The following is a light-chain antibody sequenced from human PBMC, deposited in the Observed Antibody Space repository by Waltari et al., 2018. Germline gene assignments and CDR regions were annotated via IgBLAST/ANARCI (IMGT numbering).Light chain of an antibody. CDR3: QSADGSGSYVV. CDR2: KDN. CDR1: ALPKQY. V-gene: IGLV3-25*03. Sequence: SYELIQAPSVSVSPGQTARIICPGDALPKQYANWYQQKPGLAPVLVIYKDNERPSGIPERFSGSSSGTIVTLTISGVQAEDEADYFCQSADGSGSYVVFGGGTKLTVL. J-gene: IGLJ2*01.